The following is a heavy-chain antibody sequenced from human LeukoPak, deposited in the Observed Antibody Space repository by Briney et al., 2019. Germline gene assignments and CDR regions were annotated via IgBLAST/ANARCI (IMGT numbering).Heavy chain of an antibody. Sequence: GGSLRLSCAASGFTFSSYWMSLVRQAPGKGLEWVVNIKQDGSEKYYVDSVKGRFTISRDNAKNSLYLQMNSLRAEDTAVYYCARDRPPHYYDSSGYLDYWGQGTLVTVSS. J-gene: IGHJ4*02. CDR1: GFTFSSYW. CDR3: ARDRPPHYYDSSGYLDY. CDR2: IKQDGSEK. V-gene: IGHV3-7*01. D-gene: IGHD3-22*01.